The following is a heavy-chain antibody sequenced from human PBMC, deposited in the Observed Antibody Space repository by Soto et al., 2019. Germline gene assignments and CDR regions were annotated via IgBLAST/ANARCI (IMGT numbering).Heavy chain of an antibody. CDR1: GFTFSSYG. CDR3: AKDSKGSGWYDYYYGMDV. D-gene: IGHD6-19*01. Sequence: PGESLKISCAASGFTFSSYGMHWVRQAPGKGLEWVAVISYDGSNKYYADSVKGRFTISRDNSKNTLYLQMNSLRAEDTAVYYCAKDSKGSGWYDYYYGMDVWSQGTTVTVSS. J-gene: IGHJ6*02. CDR2: ISYDGSNK. V-gene: IGHV3-30*18.